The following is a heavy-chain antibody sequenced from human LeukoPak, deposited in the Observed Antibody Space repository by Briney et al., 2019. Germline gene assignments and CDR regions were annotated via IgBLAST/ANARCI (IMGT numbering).Heavy chain of an antibody. CDR1: GGSFSGYY. D-gene: IGHD2-15*01. CDR2: INHSGST. V-gene: IGHV4-34*01. CDR3: ARDPAPYCSGGSCYSGGRFDY. Sequence: SETLSLTCAVYGGSFSGYYWNWIRQPSGRGLEWIGEINHSGSTNYNPSLKSRVTISVDTSKKQLSLKLSSVTAADTAVYYCARDPAPYCSGGSCYSGGRFDYWGQGTLVTVSS. J-gene: IGHJ4*02.